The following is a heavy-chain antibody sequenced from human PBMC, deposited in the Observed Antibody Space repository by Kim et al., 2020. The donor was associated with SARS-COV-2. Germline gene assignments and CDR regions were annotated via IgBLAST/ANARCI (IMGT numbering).Heavy chain of an antibody. J-gene: IGHJ6*02. D-gene: IGHD3-3*01. CDR2: IWYDGSNK. CDR3: ARTTSYYDLGGMDV. V-gene: IGHV3-33*01. Sequence: GGSLRLSCAASGFTFSSYGMHWVRQAPGKGLEWVAVIWYDGSNKYYADSVKGRFTISRDNSKNTLYLQMNSLRAEDTAVYYCARTTSYYDLGGMDVWGQGTTVTVSS. CDR1: GFTFSSYG.